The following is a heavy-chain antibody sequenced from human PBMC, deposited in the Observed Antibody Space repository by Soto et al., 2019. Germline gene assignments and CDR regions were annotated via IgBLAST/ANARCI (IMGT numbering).Heavy chain of an antibody. D-gene: IGHD2-8*01. J-gene: IGHJ4*02. CDR1: GGTFSSYA. V-gene: IGHV1-69*01. CDR3: ARTIPLYGSGYFDY. Sequence: QVQLVQSGAEVKKPGSSVKVSCKASGGTFSSYAISWVRQAPGPGLEWMGGIIPIFGTANYAQMFQGRVTITADDSTSTAYMELNSLRSEDKAVYYCARTIPLYGSGYFDYWGQGTLVTVSP. CDR2: IIPIFGTA.